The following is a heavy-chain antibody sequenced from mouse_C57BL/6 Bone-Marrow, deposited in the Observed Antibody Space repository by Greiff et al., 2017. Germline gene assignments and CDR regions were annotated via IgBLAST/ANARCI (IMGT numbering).Heavy chain of an antibody. CDR3: ARRCYCGSLAAWYAY. Sequence: QVQLQQPGAELVKPGASVKLSCKASGYTFTSYWMHWVKQRPGQGLEWIGMIHPNSGSTNYNEKFKSKATLTVDKSSSTAYMQLRSLTSEDSAVXDCARRCYCGSLAAWYAYWGQGTLVTVSA. D-gene: IGHD1-1*01. V-gene: IGHV1-64*01. CDR2: IHPNSGST. J-gene: IGHJ3*01. CDR1: GYTFTSYW.